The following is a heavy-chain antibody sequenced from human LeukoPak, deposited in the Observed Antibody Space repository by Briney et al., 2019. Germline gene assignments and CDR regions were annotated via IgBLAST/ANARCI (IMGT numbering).Heavy chain of an antibody. CDR3: ARGGTDYYFDY. CDR2: IYDSGST. J-gene: IGHJ4*02. Sequence: SETLSLTCTVSGGSIRSGGYYWSWIRQHPGKGLEWIGYIYDSGSTYYNPSLESRVTMSVGTSRNQFSLKLSSVTAADTAVYYCARGGTDYYFDYWGQGTLVTVSS. CDR1: GGSIRSGGYY. V-gene: IGHV4-31*03.